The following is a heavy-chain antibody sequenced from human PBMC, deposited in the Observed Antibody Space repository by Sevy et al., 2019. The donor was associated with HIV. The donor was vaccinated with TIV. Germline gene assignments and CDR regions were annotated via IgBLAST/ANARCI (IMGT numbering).Heavy chain of an antibody. V-gene: IGHV1-18*01. D-gene: IGHD2-15*01. CDR2: ISAHNGDT. CDR1: GYTFTSYR. Sequence: ASVKVSCKASGYTFTSYRIYWVRQAPGQGLESMAWISAHNGDTNYAQKFQGRVTMITDTSTTTAYMDLRSLRSDDTALYYCARAYCSGGRCYSLAYWGQGTLVTVSS. J-gene: IGHJ4*02. CDR3: ARAYCSGGRCYSLAY.